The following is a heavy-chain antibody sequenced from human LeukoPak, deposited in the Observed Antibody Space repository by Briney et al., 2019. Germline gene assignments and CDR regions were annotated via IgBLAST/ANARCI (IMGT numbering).Heavy chain of an antibody. J-gene: IGHJ3*02. D-gene: IGHD3-22*01. CDR2: IGRAGDT. CDR3: AKDRSTYYYDSSGYYPDAFDI. V-gene: IGHV3-13*04. CDR1: GFTFSSYD. Sequence: GGSLRLSCAASGFTFSSYDMHWVRQATGKGLEWVSGIGRAGDTYYSDSVKGRFTISRDNSKNTLYLQMNSLRAEDTAVYYCAKDRSTYYYDSSGYYPDAFDIWGQGTMVTVSS.